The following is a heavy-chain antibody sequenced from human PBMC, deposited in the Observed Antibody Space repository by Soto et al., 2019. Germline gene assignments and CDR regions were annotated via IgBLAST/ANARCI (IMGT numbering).Heavy chain of an antibody. CDR2: ISDTVGTP. CDR3: TRGFYADSSGWDDAYDF. CDR1: GFAFSRQS. V-gene: IGHV3-23*01. D-gene: IGHD6-25*01. Sequence: EVQLLQSGAGLVQPGGSVRLTCTASGFAFSRQSMGWVRQAPGKGLEWVSSISDTVGTPFYADSVSGRFIISRDNSNDRMHLTTNSLRPEATALYFCTRGFYADSSGWDDAYDFWRRGT. J-gene: IGHJ3*01.